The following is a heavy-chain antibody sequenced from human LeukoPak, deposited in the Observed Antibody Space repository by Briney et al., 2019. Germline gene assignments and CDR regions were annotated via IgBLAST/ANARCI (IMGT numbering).Heavy chain of an antibody. J-gene: IGHJ4*02. V-gene: IGHV4-39*01. CDR2: LYYTGTT. CDR1: RGSISGTTYY. D-gene: IGHD2-2*01. Sequence: PSETLSLTCTVSRGSISGTTYYWAWIRQPPGRGLEWIGSLYYTGTTAYNSSLKSRVTISVDTSKNQFSLKLSSVTAADTAVYYCARQGPGRTFDYWGQGTLVTVSS. CDR3: ARQGPGRTFDY.